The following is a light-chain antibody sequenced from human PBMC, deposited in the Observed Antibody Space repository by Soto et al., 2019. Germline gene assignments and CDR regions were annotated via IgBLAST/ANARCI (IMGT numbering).Light chain of an antibody. Sequence: QSALTQPASVSGSPGQSITISCTGASSDIGSYNSVSWYQHHPGKAPKLMIYEVSNRPSGVSNRFSGSKSGNTASLTISGLQAEDEAAYYCSSFTSSSTVVFGGGTQRTVL. CDR2: EVS. J-gene: IGLJ3*02. V-gene: IGLV2-14*01. CDR1: SSDIGSYNS. CDR3: SSFTSSSTVV.